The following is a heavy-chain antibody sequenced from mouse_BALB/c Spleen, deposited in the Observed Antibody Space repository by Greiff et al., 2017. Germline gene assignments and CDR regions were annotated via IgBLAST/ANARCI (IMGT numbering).Heavy chain of an antibody. V-gene: IGHV5-12-2*01. CDR1: GFTFSSYT. Sequence: EVKLVESGGGLVQPGGSLKLSCAASGFTFSSYTMSWVRQTPEKRLEWVAYISNGGGSTYYPDTVKGRFTISRDNAKNTLYLQMSSLKSEDTAMYYCARHADYDGYYVDYWGQGTTLTVSS. D-gene: IGHD2-3*01. CDR3: ARHADYDGYYVDY. CDR2: ISNGGGST. J-gene: IGHJ2*01.